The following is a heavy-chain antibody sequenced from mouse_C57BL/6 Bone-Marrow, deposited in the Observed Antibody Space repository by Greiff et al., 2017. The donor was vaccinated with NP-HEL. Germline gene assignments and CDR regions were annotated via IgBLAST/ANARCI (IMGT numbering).Heavy chain of an antibody. D-gene: IGHD4-1*01. CDR2: IDPSDSET. CDR3: ARQGNWADGDYFDY. V-gene: IGHV1-52*01. Sequence: QVQLQQPGAELVRPGSSVKLSCKASGYTFTSYWMHWVKQRPIQGLEWIGNIDPSDSETHYNQKFKDKATLTVDKSSSTAYMQLSSLTSEDSAVYYCARQGNWADGDYFDYWGQGTTLTVSS. CDR1: GYTFTSYW. J-gene: IGHJ2*01.